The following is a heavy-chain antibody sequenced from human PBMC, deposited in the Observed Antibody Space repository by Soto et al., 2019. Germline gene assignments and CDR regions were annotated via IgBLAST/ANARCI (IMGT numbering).Heavy chain of an antibody. D-gene: IGHD6-13*01. V-gene: IGHV3-48*01. J-gene: IGHJ4*02. CDR1: GFTFSSYG. CDR3: ARKYTSSWSRPYYFDF. CDR2: ISSSSSTI. Sequence: GGSLRLSCAASGFTFSSYGMTWVRQAPGKGLEWISYISSSSSTIYYSDSVKGRFTISRDKAKSSLYLQMNSLRAEDTAVYHCARKYTSSWSRPYYFDFWGQGTLVTVSS.